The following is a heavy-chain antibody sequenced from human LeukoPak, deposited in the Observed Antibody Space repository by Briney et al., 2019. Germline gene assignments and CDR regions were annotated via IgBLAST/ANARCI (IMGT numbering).Heavy chain of an antibody. CDR3: ARDDGDYGSGAFDY. J-gene: IGHJ4*02. CDR2: IIPIFGTA. Sequence: ASVKVSCKASGGTFISYAISWVRQAPGQGLERMGGIIPIFGTANYAQKFQGRVTITADKSTSTAYMELSSLRSEDTAVYYCARDDGDYGSGAFDYWGQGTLVTVSS. D-gene: IGHD3-10*01. CDR1: GGTFISYA. V-gene: IGHV1-69*06.